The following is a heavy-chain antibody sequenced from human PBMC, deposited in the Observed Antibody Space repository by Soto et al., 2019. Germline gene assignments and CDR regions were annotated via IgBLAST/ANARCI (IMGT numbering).Heavy chain of an antibody. CDR3: ARNEGIMITFGGVIEARFFDY. D-gene: IGHD3-16*02. V-gene: IGHV1-18*01. CDR1: GYTFTSYG. J-gene: IGHJ4*02. CDR2: ISAYNGNT. Sequence: ASVKVSCKASGYTFTSYGISWVRQAPGQGLEWMGWISAYNGNTNYAQKLQGRVTMTTDTSTSTAYMELRSLRSDDTAVYYCARNEGIMITFGGVIEARFFDYWGQGNLVTVS.